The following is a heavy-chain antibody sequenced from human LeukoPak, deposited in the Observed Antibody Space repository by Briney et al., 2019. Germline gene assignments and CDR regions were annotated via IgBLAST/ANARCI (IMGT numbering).Heavy chain of an antibody. V-gene: IGHV4-59*08. J-gene: IGHJ4*02. CDR1: GGSISSYY. CDR3: ARRNLLTGYYYFDY. D-gene: IGHD3-9*01. Sequence: SETLSLTCTVSGGSISSYYWSWLRQPPGKGLEWIGYVYYSGNTNYNPSLKSRVTISLDTSKNQFSLKMTSVTAADTAVYYCARRNLLTGYYYFDYWGQGTLVTVSS. CDR2: VYYSGNT.